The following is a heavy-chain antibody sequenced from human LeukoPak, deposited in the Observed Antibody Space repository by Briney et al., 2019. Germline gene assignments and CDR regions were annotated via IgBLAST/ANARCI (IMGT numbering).Heavy chain of an antibody. D-gene: IGHD4-23*01. V-gene: IGHV3-53*01. CDR1: GFTVSSSF. CDR3: ARGADRWNYFDY. CDR2: IYSGGST. Sequence: GGSLRLSCAASGFTVSSSFMSWVRQAPGRGLEWVSVIYSGGSTYYADSVKGRFTISRDNFKNTVSLQMNSLRAEDTAVYYCARGADRWNYFDYWGQGTLVTVSS. J-gene: IGHJ4*02.